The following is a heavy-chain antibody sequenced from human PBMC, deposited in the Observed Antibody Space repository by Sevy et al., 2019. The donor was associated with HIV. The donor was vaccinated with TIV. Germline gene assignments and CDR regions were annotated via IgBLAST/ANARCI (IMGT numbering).Heavy chain of an antibody. J-gene: IGHJ6*02. Sequence: SVKVSCKASGFTFTSSAVQWVRQARGQRLEWIGWIVVGSGNTNYAQKFQERVTITRDMSTSTAYMEQSRRRSEDTAVYYCAAGEGYTGNYRYGMDVWGQGTTVTVSS. CDR3: AAGEGYTGNYRYGMDV. CDR2: IVVGSGNT. CDR1: GFTFTSSA. D-gene: IGHD1-7*01. V-gene: IGHV1-58*01.